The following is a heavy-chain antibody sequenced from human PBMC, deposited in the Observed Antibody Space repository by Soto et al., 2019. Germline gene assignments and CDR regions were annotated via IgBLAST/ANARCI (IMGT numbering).Heavy chain of an antibody. J-gene: IGHJ4*02. D-gene: IGHD3-10*01. CDR2: IYFSGTT. CDR3: AKASVTMSGTDFDS. CDR1: GASISSTESY. V-gene: IGHV4-39*01. Sequence: SETLSLTCTVSGASISSTESYWGWIRQPPGKELEWIGNIYFSGTTYYSPSLRGRVAISVDTSKNKFSLQLSSATAADTAVYYCAKASVTMSGTDFDSWGQGTLVTVSS.